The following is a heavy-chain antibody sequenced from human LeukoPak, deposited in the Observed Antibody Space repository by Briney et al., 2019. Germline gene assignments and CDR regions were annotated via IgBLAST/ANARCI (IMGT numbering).Heavy chain of an antibody. CDR2: IYYSGST. CDR1: GGSISSGGYY. Sequence: PSETLSLTCTVSGGSISSGGYYWSWIRQHPGKGLEWIGYIYYSGSTYYNPSLKSRVTISVDTSKNQFSLKLSSVTAADTAVYYCARGYIGYSNYEGVFDYWGQGTLVTVSS. CDR3: ARGYIGYSNYEGVFDY. D-gene: IGHD4-11*01. V-gene: IGHV4-31*03. J-gene: IGHJ4*02.